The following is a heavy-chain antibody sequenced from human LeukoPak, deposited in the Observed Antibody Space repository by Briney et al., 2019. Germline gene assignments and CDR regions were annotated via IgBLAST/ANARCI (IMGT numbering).Heavy chain of an antibody. CDR2: IYHSGTT. J-gene: IGHJ4*02. D-gene: IGHD3-10*01. CDR3: ARKENVYYYFDC. Sequence: SDTLSLTCAVSGYSITSSSWWGWIRQPPGKGLEWIGYIYHSGTTYYNPSLQSRVTMSVDTSKNQFSLKLSSVTAVDTAVYYCARKENVYYYFDCWGQGTLVTVSS. V-gene: IGHV4-28*01. CDR1: GYSITSSSW.